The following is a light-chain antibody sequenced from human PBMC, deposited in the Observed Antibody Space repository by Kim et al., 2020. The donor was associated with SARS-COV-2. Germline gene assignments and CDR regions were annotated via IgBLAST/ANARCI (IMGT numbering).Light chain of an antibody. Sequence: QRVTISCSGSSSNIGRNTVNWYQQLPGTAPKLLIYSNDQRPSGVPDRFSGSKSGTSASLAISGLQSEDEADYYCAAWDDSLNGLWVFGGGTQLTVL. J-gene: IGLJ3*02. V-gene: IGLV1-44*01. CDR2: SND. CDR3: AAWDDSLNGLWV. CDR1: SSNIGRNT.